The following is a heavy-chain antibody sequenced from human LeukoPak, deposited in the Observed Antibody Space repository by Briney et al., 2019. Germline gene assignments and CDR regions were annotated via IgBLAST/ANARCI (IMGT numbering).Heavy chain of an antibody. CDR2: SSTSNKNI. J-gene: IGHJ4*02. CDR1: GFTFSSYT. Sequence: PGGSLRLSCAASGFTFSSYTMNWVRQAPGKGLEWVSSSSTSNKNIYYADSVKGRFTISRDNAKNSLYLQMNSLRAEDTAVYYCARDGYGDYYFDYWGQGTLVTVSS. V-gene: IGHV3-21*01. D-gene: IGHD4-17*01. CDR3: ARDGYGDYYFDY.